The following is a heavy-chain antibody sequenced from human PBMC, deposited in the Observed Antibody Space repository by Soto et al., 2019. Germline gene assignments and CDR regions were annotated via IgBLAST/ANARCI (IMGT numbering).Heavy chain of an antibody. CDR3: ARDRGCSGGICYRDLGY. CDR2: INDDSDSI. V-gene: IGHV3-48*01. D-gene: IGHD2-15*01. CDR1: GFIFSRYS. Sequence: GGSLRLSCAASGFIFSRYSMNWVRQAPGKGLEWVSYINDDSDSIYYADSVKGRFTISRDNAKNSLYLHMNSLSAEDTAVYYCARDRGCSGGICYRDLGYWGQGTLVTVSS. J-gene: IGHJ4*02.